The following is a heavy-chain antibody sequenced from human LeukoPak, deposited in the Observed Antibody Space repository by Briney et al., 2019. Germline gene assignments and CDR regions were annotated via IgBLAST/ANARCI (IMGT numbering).Heavy chain of an antibody. CDR3: AKSRGSTSCYRY. V-gene: IGHV3-23*01. J-gene: IGHJ4*02. CDR1: GFTFSSYA. CDR2: ISGSGGST. Sequence: GGSLRLSCAASGFTFSSYAMSWVRQAPGKGLEWVSAISGSGGSTYYADSGEGRFTISRDNSKNTLYLQMNSLRAEDTAVYYCAKSRGSTSCYRYWGQGTLVTVSS. D-gene: IGHD2-2*02.